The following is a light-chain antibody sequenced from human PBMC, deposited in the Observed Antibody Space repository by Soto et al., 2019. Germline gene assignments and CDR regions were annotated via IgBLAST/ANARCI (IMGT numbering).Light chain of an antibody. J-gene: IGKJ4*01. Sequence: IVMTQSPDSLAVSLGARATINCKSSQSVLSSSNNKNFLAWFQQQPGQPPKLLIYWASTRESGVPDRFAGSGSGTDFTLTISSLQAEDVAVYYCQQYYNTPLTFGGGTKVDIK. CDR1: QSVLSSSNNKNF. CDR3: QQYYNTPLT. CDR2: WAS. V-gene: IGKV4-1*01.